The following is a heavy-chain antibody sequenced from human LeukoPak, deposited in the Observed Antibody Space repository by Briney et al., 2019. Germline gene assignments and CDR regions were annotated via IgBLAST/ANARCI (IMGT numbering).Heavy chain of an antibody. D-gene: IGHD3-3*01. CDR3: ARDPHYDFWSGYTFDI. CDR2: IYYSGST. CDR1: GGSISSYY. V-gene: IGHV4-59*12. Sequence: SETLSLTCTVSGGSISSYYWSWIRQPPGKGLEWIGYIYYSGSTNYNPSLKSRVTISVDTSKNQFSLKLSSVTAADTAVYYCARDPHYDFWSGYTFDIWGQGTMVTVSS. J-gene: IGHJ3*02.